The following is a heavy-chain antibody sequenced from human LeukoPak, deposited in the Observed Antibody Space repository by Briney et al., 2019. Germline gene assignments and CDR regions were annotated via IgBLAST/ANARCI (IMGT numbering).Heavy chain of an antibody. CDR2: IRDKGYGGTT. D-gene: IGHD3-16*01. CDR3: TRDRRTDIWGSFNY. CDR1: GFTFGDYT. Sequence: GGSLRLSCTASGFTFGDYTINWVRQAPGKGLEWVGFIRDKGYGGTTEYAASVKGRFTISRDDSKSIAYLQMNSLKIEDTAVYYCTRDRRTDIWGSFNYWGQGTLVTVSS. J-gene: IGHJ4*02. V-gene: IGHV3-49*04.